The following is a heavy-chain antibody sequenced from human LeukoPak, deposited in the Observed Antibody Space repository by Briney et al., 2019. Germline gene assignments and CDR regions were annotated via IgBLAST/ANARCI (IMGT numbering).Heavy chain of an antibody. J-gene: IGHJ1*01. V-gene: IGHV3-53*01. Sequence: GGSLRLSCAASGFTVSNNYMSWVRQAPGKGLEWVSIIYGGGSTYYADSVKGRFTISRDNSKNTLYLQMSSLRAEDTAVYYCAAGYSSSWHALQHWGQGTLVTVSS. CDR3: AAGYSSSWHALQH. CDR2: IYGGGST. D-gene: IGHD6-13*01. CDR1: GFTVSNNY.